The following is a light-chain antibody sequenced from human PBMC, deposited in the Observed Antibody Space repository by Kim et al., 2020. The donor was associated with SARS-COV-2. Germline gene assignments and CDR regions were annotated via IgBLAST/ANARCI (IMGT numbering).Light chain of an antibody. J-gene: IGKJ2*03. CDR3: HQYYSSPPS. CDR2: GAS. V-gene: IGKV4-1*01. CDR1: QNILDNSTNKNY. Sequence: SAPLNHKSSQNILDNSTNKNYLPWYQQKPGQPPKVLIYGASTRESGVPDRFSGSGSGTDFTLPISSLQAEDVAVYYCHQYYSSPPSFGQGTKLEI.